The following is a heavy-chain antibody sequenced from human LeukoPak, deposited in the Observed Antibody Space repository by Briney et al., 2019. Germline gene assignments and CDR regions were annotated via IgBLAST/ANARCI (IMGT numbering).Heavy chain of an antibody. Sequence: SETLSLTSAGPGFSISTGHYWAWIRQSPGKALECIGTISHSGNTYYNSSLKIRLAVSLYTAKNPFSLNLNSLTASDTSAYHCARARVVHYNFRSGLHWYFDVWGRGTLVTVSS. CDR2: ISHSGNT. CDR3: ARARVVHYNFRSGLHWYFDV. CDR1: GFSISTGHY. V-gene: IGHV4-38-2*01. D-gene: IGHD3-3*01. J-gene: IGHJ2*01.